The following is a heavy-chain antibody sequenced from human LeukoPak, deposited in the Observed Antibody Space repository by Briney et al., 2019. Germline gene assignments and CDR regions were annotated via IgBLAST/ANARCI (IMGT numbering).Heavy chain of an antibody. CDR1: GFTFDNYA. D-gene: IGHD6-19*01. CDR2: ISWNSGSI. V-gene: IGHV3-9*03. Sequence: GGSLRLSCAASGFTFDNYAMHWVRQAPGKGLKWVSGISWNSGSIGYADSVKGRFTISRDNAKNSLYLQMNSLRAEDMALYYCAKDIGSSGNDAFDIWGQGTMVTVSS. J-gene: IGHJ3*02. CDR3: AKDIGSSGNDAFDI.